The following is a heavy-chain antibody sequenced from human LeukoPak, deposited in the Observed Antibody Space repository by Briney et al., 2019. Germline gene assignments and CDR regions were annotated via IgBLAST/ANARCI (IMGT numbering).Heavy chain of an antibody. CDR3: ARDLGVTTVTTYLI. D-gene: IGHD4-17*01. CDR1: GFIFSNYW. CDR2: IKQDGGEK. J-gene: IGHJ4*02. V-gene: IGHV3-7*01. Sequence: PGGSLRLSCAASGFIFSNYWMTWVRHAPGKGLEWVATIKQDGGEKYYVDSVKGRFTISRDNAKNSLSLQMSSLRAEDTAVYYCARDLGVTTVTTYLIWGQGTLVTVSS.